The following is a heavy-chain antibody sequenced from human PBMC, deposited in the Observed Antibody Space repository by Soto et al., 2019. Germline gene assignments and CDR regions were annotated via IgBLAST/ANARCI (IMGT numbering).Heavy chain of an antibody. CDR3: AKDAGDYGDLYYMDV. V-gene: IGHV3-74*01. CDR1: GFTFGRYW. CDR2: ISSYGSDT. Sequence: GGSLRLSCAASGFTFGRYWMHWVRQAPGKGLVWVSRISSYGSDTHYADSVKGRFTISRDNSKNTLYLQMNSLRAEDTAVYYCAKDAGDYGDLYYMDVWGKGTTVTVSS. D-gene: IGHD4-17*01. J-gene: IGHJ6*03.